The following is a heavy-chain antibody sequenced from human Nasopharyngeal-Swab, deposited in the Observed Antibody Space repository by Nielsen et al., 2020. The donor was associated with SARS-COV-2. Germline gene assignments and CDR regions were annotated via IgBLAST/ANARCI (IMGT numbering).Heavy chain of an antibody. D-gene: IGHD3-10*01. J-gene: IGHJ6*03. CDR2: IYYSGST. Sequence: SETLSLTCTVSGGSISSSSYYWGWIRQPPGKGLEWIGSIYYSGSTYYNPSLKSRVTISVDTSKNQFSLKLSSVTAADMAVYYCARERGRGGIWNYYYYYMDVWGKGTTVTVSS. V-gene: IGHV4-39*07. CDR3: ARERGRGGIWNYYYYYMDV. CDR1: GGSISSSSYY.